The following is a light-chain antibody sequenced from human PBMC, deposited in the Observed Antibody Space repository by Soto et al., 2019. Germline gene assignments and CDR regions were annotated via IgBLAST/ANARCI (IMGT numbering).Light chain of an antibody. J-gene: IGKJ4*01. CDR3: QQYNNWLT. CDR2: GAS. V-gene: IGKV3-15*01. Sequence: EIVMTQSPATLSVSPGERATLSCRASQSVGSNLAWYQQKPGQAPRLLIYGASTRATGIPARFSGSGSGTEFTLTISSLQSEDFAVYYCQQYNNWLTFGGGTKVDIK. CDR1: QSVGSN.